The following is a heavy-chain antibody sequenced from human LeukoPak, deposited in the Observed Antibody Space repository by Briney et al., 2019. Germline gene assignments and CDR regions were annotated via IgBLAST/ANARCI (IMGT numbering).Heavy chain of an antibody. D-gene: IGHD6-6*01. V-gene: IGHV3-30*02. CDR2: IRYDGSNK. Sequence: GGSLRLSCAASGFTFSSYGMHWVRQAPGKGLEWVAFIRYDGSNKYYADSVKGRFTISRDNSKNTLYLQMNSLRAEDTAVYYCARTSNEYSISYYFDYWGQGTLVTVSS. J-gene: IGHJ4*02. CDR3: ARTSNEYSISYYFDY. CDR1: GFTFSSYG.